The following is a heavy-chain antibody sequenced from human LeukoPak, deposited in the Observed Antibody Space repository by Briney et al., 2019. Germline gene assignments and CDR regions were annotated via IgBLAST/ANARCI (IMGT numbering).Heavy chain of an antibody. Sequence: GGSLRLSCAASGFTFSSYWMSWVRQAPGKGLEWEANIKQDGSEKYCMDSVKGRFTVSRDNAKNSLYLQMNSLRAEDTAVYHCARVDGHAHWFVPRGQGTLVTVSS. V-gene: IGHV3-7*03. CDR3: ARVDGHAHWFVP. J-gene: IGHJ5*02. CDR1: GFTFSSYW. CDR2: IKQDGSEK.